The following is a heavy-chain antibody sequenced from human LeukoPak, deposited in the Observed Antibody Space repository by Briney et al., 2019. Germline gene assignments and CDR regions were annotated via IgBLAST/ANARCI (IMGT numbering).Heavy chain of an antibody. CDR2: INPNSGGT. D-gene: IGHD6-13*01. V-gene: IGHV1-2*02. CDR3: ARVSSSWTAYYYYGMDV. Sequence: ASVKVSCKASGYTFTGYYMHWVRQARGQGLEWMGWINPNSGGTNYAQKFQGRVTMTRDTSISTAYMELSRLRSDDTAVYYCARVSSSWTAYYYYGMDVWGQGTTVTVSS. J-gene: IGHJ6*02. CDR1: GYTFTGYY.